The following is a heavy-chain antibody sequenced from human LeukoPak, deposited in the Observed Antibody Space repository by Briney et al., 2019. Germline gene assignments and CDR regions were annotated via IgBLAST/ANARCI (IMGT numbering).Heavy chain of an antibody. CDR3: ARHKIVGYCSGGNCYPLDY. CDR2: TYPGDSDT. J-gene: IGHJ4*02. D-gene: IGHD2-15*01. CDR1: GYSFSSYW. Sequence: GESLQISCKGSGYSFSSYWIGWVRQVPGKGLEWMGITYPGDSDTKYSPSFQGQVTISADKSISTAYLQWSSLKASDTAIYYCARHKIVGYCSGGNCYPLDYWGQGTLATVSS. V-gene: IGHV5-51*01.